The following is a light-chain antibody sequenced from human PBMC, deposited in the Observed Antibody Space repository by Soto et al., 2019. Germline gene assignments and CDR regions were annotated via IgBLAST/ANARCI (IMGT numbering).Light chain of an antibody. CDR2: AAS. Sequence: DIQMTQSPSSLSASVGDRVTITCRASETIASYVNWYQQRPGKAPKLLIYAASTLQSGVPSRFGGSGSGTDFTLTITSLQAEDFATYFCQQTYNPPRTFGQGTRL. J-gene: IGKJ1*01. CDR3: QQTYNPPRT. V-gene: IGKV1-39*01. CDR1: ETIASY.